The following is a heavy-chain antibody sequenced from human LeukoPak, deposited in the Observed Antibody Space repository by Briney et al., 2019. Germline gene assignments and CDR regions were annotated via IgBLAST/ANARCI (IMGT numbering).Heavy chain of an antibody. CDR2: ISWDGGST. CDR1: GFTFDDYA. D-gene: IGHD5/OR15-5a*01. V-gene: IGHV3-43D*04. CDR3: AKESTSSYYMDV. J-gene: IGHJ6*03. Sequence: GGSLRLSCAASGFTFDDYAMHWVRQAPGKGLEWVSLISWDGGSTYYADSVKGRFTISRDNSKNSLYLQMNSLRAEDTALYYCAKESTSSYYMDVWGKGTTVTLSS.